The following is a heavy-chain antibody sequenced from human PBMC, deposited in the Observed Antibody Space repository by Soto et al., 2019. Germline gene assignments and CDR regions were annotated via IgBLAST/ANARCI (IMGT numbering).Heavy chain of an antibody. CDR3: ARDVRFLEWLLPSYYYYGMDV. V-gene: IGHV1-18*01. J-gene: IGHJ6*02. D-gene: IGHD3-3*01. CDR1: GYTFTSYG. CDR2: ISAYNGNT. Sequence: GASVKVSCKASGYTFTSYGISWVRQAPGQGLEWMGWISAYNGNTNYAQKLQGRVTMTTDTSTSTAYMELRSLRSDDTAVYYCARDVRFLEWLLPSYYYYGMDVWGQGTTVTVSS.